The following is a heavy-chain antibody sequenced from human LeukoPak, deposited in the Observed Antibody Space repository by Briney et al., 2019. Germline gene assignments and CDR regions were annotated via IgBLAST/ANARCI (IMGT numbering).Heavy chain of an antibody. CDR2: ISNSRGYI. V-gene: IGHV3-21*01. D-gene: IGHD3-10*02. CDR3: AELGITMIGGV. CDR1: GFTFSSYS. J-gene: IGHJ6*04. Sequence: GGSLRLSCASSGFTFSSYSMNWVRQPPGKGLEWVSSISNSRGYIYYADTVQGRFTISRDNAKNSLYLQMNSLRVGDRAVYYCAELGITMIGGVWGKETTVTISS.